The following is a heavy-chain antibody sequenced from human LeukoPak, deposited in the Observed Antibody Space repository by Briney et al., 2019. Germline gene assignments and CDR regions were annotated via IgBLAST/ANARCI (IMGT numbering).Heavy chain of an antibody. V-gene: IGHV3-15*05. J-gene: IGHJ4*02. CDR1: GLTFTSAW. D-gene: IGHD3-3*01. CDR2: IKSNLDGGTT. CDR3: TTDFSHFDFSSGYYSY. Sequence: PGGTLRLSCAVSGLTFTSAWMVWVRQAPGKGLEWVGRIKSNLDGGTTDFAARGKGRFSISRDDLARTLYLQMNNLKADDTGVYYCTTDFSHFDFSSGYYSYWGQGSLVTVSS.